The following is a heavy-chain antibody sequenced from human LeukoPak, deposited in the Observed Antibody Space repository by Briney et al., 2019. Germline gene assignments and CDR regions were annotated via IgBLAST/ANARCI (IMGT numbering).Heavy chain of an antibody. Sequence: GSSVKVSCKASGGTFSSYAISWVRQAPGRGLEWMGGIIPIFGTANYAQKFQGRVTITADESTSTAYMELSSLRSEDTAAYYCARAVSNYYDSSGYVDWGQGTLVTVSS. V-gene: IGHV1-69*01. J-gene: IGHJ4*02. D-gene: IGHD3-22*01. CDR1: GGTFSSYA. CDR3: ARAVSNYYDSSGYVD. CDR2: IIPIFGTA.